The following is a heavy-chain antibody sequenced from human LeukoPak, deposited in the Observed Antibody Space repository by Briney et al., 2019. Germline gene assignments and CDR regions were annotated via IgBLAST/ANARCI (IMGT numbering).Heavy chain of an antibody. V-gene: IGHV3-7*03. CDR3: AKDTGIAAAGTWEYFQH. CDR1: GFTFSSYW. J-gene: IGHJ1*01. Sequence: GGSLRLSCGASGFTFSSYWMTWVRQAPGKGLEWVANIQQDGSEKNYVDSVKGRFTISRDNSKNTLYLQMNSLRAEDTAVYYCAKDTGIAAAGTWEYFQHWGQGTLATVSS. CDR2: IQQDGSEK. D-gene: IGHD6-13*01.